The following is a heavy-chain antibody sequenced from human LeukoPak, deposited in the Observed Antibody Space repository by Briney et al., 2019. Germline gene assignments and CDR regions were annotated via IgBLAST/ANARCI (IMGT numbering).Heavy chain of an antibody. CDR3: ARRVVSAKFRNLLYSYMDV. D-gene: IGHD2-15*01. J-gene: IGHJ6*03. V-gene: IGHV4-4*08. CDR2: ISTDGRT. Sequence: SETLSLTCTVSGASISSSSWSWIRQSPGKGLESIGYISTDGRTKYNSSFEGRVAMSVDSSKSQFSLNLSSLTAADTAVYYCARRVVSAKFRNLLYSYMDVWGKRTTVIAS. CDR1: GASISSSS.